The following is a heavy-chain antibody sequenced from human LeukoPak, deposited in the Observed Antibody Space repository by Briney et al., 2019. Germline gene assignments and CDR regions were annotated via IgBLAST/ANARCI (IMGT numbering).Heavy chain of an antibody. V-gene: IGHV3-64*01. Sequence: GSLRLSCAASGFTFSSYAMHWVRQAPGKGLEYVSAISSNGGSTYYANSVKGRFTISRDNSKNTLYLQMGSLRAEDMAVYYCARDRYSSGWYKGYYYYYGMDVWGQGTTVTVSS. CDR3: ARDRYSSGWYKGYYYYYGMDV. D-gene: IGHD6-19*01. J-gene: IGHJ6*02. CDR2: ISSNGGST. CDR1: GFTFSSYA.